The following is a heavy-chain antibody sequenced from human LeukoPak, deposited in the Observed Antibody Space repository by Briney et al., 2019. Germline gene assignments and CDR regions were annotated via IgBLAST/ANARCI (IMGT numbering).Heavy chain of an antibody. CDR3: ARVGDHFHWYLDL. CDR1: GFTVSTNY. V-gene: IGHV3-53*01. CDR2: LYSGSST. D-gene: IGHD3-3*02. J-gene: IGHJ2*01. Sequence: GGSLILSCAASGFTVSTNYMNWVRQAPGKGLEWVSILYSGSSTYYADSVEGRFTISRDSSKNTLFLQMNDLRAEDTAVYYCARVGDHFHWYLDLWGRGTLVTVSS.